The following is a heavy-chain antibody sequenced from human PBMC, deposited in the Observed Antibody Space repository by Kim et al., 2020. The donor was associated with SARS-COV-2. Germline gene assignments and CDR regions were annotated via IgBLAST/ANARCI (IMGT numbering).Heavy chain of an antibody. CDR1: GFTFDDYA. Sequence: GGSLRLSCAASGFTFDDYAIQWVRLVPGKGLEWVSLISRDGGEIKYADSVKGRFTISRDNSKKSVYLQMNSLRSEDTALYYCVRGQQWGIKNWGQGTQVTVSS. V-gene: IGHV3-43*02. CDR3: VRGQQWGIKN. J-gene: IGHJ4*02. D-gene: IGHD6-19*01. CDR2: ISRDGGEI.